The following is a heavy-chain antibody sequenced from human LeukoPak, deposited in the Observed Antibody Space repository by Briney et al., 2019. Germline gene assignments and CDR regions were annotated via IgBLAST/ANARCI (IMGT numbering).Heavy chain of an antibody. V-gene: IGHV4-34*01. CDR1: GGSFSGYY. J-gene: IGHJ6*02. D-gene: IGHD2-2*02. CDR3: ARIYCSSTSCYNPYYYGMDV. Sequence: SETLSLTCAVYGGSFSGYYWSWIRQPPGKGLEWIGEINHSGSTNYNPSLKSRVTISVDTSKNQFSLKLSSVTAADTAVYYCARIYCSSTSCYNPYYYGMDVWGQGTTVTVSS. CDR2: INHSGST.